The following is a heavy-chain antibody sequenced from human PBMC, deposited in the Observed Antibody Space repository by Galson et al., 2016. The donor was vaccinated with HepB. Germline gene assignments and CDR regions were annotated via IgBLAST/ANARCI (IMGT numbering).Heavy chain of an antibody. D-gene: IGHD4-17*01. Sequence: SLRLSCAASGFTFSTYAMSWVRQAPGKGLEWVSAISYSGGSTYYADSVKGRFTISRDNSKNTLYLQMNSLRAEDTAIYYCAKELLGDYFIGDYFDPWGQGTLVTVSS. CDR1: GFTFSTYA. J-gene: IGHJ5*02. CDR2: ISYSGGST. V-gene: IGHV3-23*01. CDR3: AKELLGDYFIGDYFDP.